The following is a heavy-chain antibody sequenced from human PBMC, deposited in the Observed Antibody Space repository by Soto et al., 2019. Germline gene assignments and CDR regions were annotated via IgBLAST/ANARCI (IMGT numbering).Heavy chain of an antibody. Sequence: GGSLRLSCAASGFTFVSYAMIWVRHAAGKGLEWVSAISGSGGSTYYADSVKGRFTISRDNSKNTLYLQMNSLRAEDTAVYYCARRIAAAGNGIYYYGMDVWGQGTTVTVSS. CDR2: ISGSGGST. CDR3: ARRIAAAGNGIYYYGMDV. CDR1: GFTFVSYA. V-gene: IGHV3-23*01. J-gene: IGHJ6*02. D-gene: IGHD6-13*01.